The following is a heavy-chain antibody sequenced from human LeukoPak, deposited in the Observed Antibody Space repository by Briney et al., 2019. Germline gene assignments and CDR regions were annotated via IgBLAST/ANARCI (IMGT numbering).Heavy chain of an antibody. CDR1: GYTFKNYG. CDR3: ARGAVNRYNWNDDNYYYYYMDV. Sequence: ASVKVSCKASGYTFKNYGISWVRQAPGQGLERMGWISAYNGYTKYAQKVQGRVTMTTDTSTSTAYMELRSLRSDDTAVYYCARGAVNRYNWNDDNYYYYYMDVWGKGTTVIISS. CDR2: ISAYNGYT. J-gene: IGHJ6*03. D-gene: IGHD1-1*01. V-gene: IGHV1-18*01.